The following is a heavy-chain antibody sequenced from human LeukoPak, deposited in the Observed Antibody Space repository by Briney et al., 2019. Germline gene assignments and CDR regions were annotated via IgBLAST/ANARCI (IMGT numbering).Heavy chain of an antibody. D-gene: IGHD6-13*01. V-gene: IGHV4-39*01. Sequence: SSETLSLTCTVSGGSVSSGSYYWGWIRQPPGKGLEWIGSIYYSGSTYYNPSLKSRVTISVDTSKNQFSLKLSSVTAADTAVYYCARRLRSSSWDYWGQGTLVTVSS. J-gene: IGHJ4*02. CDR1: GGSVSSGSYY. CDR3: ARRLRSSSWDY. CDR2: IYYSGST.